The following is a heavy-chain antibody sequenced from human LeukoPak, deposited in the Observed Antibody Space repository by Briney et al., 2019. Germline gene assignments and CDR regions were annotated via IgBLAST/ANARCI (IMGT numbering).Heavy chain of an antibody. D-gene: IGHD3-3*01. CDR2: IKQDGSEK. Sequence: PGGSLTLSCAGSGFTFSSYWMSWARKAPGKGLEWVANIKQDGSEKYYVDSVKGRFTISRDNSRNTLYLQMNSLRAEDTAVYYCAKRYYDFWSGYYPFDYWGQGTLVTVSS. V-gene: IGHV3-7*03. CDR1: GFTFSSYW. J-gene: IGHJ4*02. CDR3: AKRYYDFWSGYYPFDY.